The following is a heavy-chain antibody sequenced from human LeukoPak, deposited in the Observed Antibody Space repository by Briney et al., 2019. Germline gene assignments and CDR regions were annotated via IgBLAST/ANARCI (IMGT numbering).Heavy chain of an antibody. CDR2: INPNSGGT. D-gene: IGHD2-15*01. Sequence: ASVKVSCKASGYTFTGYYMHWVRQAPGQGLELMGLINPNSGGTNYAQKFQGRVTMTRDTSISTAYMELNRLRSDDTAVYYCARGPIVVVVAATPYNWFDPWGQGTLVTVSS. CDR1: GYTFTGYY. J-gene: IGHJ5*02. CDR3: ARGPIVVVVAATPYNWFDP. V-gene: IGHV1-2*02.